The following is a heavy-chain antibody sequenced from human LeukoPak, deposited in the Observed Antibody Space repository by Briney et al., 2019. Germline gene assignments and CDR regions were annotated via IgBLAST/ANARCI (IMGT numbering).Heavy chain of an antibody. CDR2: INPSGGST. D-gene: IGHD2-15*01. CDR3: ARNSPYCSGGSGYGGHNWFDP. V-gene: IGHV1-46*01. J-gene: IGHJ5*02. Sequence: GASVKVSCKASGYTFTSYYMHWVRQAPGQGLEWMGIINPSGGSTSYAQKFQGRVTMTRDTSTSTVYMELSSLRSGDTAVYYCARNSPYCSGGSGYGGHNWFDPWGQGTLVTVSS. CDR1: GYTFTSYY.